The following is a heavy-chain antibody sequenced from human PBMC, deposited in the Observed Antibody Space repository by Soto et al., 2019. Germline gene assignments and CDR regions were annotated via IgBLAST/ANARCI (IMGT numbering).Heavy chain of an antibody. J-gene: IGHJ4*02. V-gene: IGHV3-11*01. CDR3: ARDKGQLVPADGY. CDR1: GFTFSDYY. CDR2: ITSSGSSI. D-gene: IGHD6-6*01. Sequence: GGSLRLSCAACGFTFSDYYMSWIRQAPGKGLEWVSYITSSGSSISYADSVKGRFTISRDNAKNSLYLQMNRLRDEDTAVYYCARDKGQLVPADGYWGQGNLVTSPQ.